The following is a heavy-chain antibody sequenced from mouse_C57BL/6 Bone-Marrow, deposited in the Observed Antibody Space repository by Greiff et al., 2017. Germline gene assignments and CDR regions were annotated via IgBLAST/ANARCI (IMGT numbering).Heavy chain of an antibody. D-gene: IGHD1-1*01. J-gene: IGHJ2*01. CDR2: ISTGGGST. CDR1: GFTFSDYY. CDR3: ARLGGSGLFDY. Sequence: EVNVVESGGGLVQPGGSLKLSCAASGFTFSDYYMYWVRQTPEKRLEWVAYISTGGGSTYYPDTVKGRFTIPRDNAKNTLYLQMSRLKSEDTAMYYCARLGGSGLFDYWGQGTTLTVSS. V-gene: IGHV5-12*01.